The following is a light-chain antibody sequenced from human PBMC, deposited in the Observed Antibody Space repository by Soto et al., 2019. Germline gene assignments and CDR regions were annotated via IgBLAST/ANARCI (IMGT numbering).Light chain of an antibody. Sequence: DIVMTQSPDSLAVSLGERATINCKSSQSILYSSNNKNYLAWYQQKPGQPPKLLIFWASTREFGVPDRFSGSGSGTDFTLTTSSLQAEDVAFYYCQQYYTAPTWTFGQGTKVDIK. CDR3: QQYYTAPTWT. CDR1: QSILYSSNNKNY. V-gene: IGKV4-1*01. CDR2: WAS. J-gene: IGKJ1*01.